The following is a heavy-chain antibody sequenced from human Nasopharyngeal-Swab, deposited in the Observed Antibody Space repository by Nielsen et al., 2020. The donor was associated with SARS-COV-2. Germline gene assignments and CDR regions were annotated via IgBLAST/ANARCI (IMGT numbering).Heavy chain of an antibody. D-gene: IGHD6-13*01. CDR3: AKGSSSWYWFDY. CDR1: GFTFSSYN. CDR2: ISGGSSSI. J-gene: IGHJ4*02. V-gene: IGHV3-48*01. Sequence: GGSLRLSCAASGFTFSSYNMNWVRQAPGKGLEWVSYISGGSSSIYYADSVKGRFTISRDNSKNSLYLQMNSLRVEDTAVYYCAKGSSSWYWFDYWGQGTLVTVSS.